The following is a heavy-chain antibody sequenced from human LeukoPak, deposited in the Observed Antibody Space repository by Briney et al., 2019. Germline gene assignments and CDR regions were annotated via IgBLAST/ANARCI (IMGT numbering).Heavy chain of an antibody. D-gene: IGHD6-19*01. Sequence: ASVKVSCKASGYTFTSYYMHWVRQAPGQGLEWMGIINPSGGSTSYAQKFQARVTMTRDTSTSTVYMELSSLRSEDTAVYYCAREGLRYDGYSSGWYLDYWGQGTLVTVSS. CDR3: AREGLRYDGYSSGWYLDY. CDR2: INPSGGST. CDR1: GYTFTSYY. V-gene: IGHV1-46*01. J-gene: IGHJ4*02.